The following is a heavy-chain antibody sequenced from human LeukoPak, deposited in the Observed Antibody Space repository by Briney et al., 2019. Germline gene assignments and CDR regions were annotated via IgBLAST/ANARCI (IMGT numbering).Heavy chain of an antibody. Sequence: PGGSLRLSCAASGFTFSSYAMSWVRQAPGKGLEWVSAISGSGGSTYYADSVKGRFTISRDNSKNTLYLQMNSLRAEDTAVYYCAKFPDYDFWSDYLDFWGQGTLVTVSS. CDR1: GFTFSSYA. D-gene: IGHD3-3*01. CDR2: ISGSGGST. V-gene: IGHV3-23*01. J-gene: IGHJ4*02. CDR3: AKFPDYDFWSDYLDF.